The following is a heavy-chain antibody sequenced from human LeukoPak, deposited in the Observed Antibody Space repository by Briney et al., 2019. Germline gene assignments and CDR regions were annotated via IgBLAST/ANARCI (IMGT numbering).Heavy chain of an antibody. CDR1: GFTFSNYW. V-gene: IGHV3-7*01. CDR3: ARDPIALWSFIDY. D-gene: IGHD5-18*01. J-gene: IGHJ4*02. Sequence: GGSLRLSCAASGFTFSNYWMTWVRQAPGKGLEWVANIKQDGSEKYYVDSVKGRFTISRDNAKNSLYLQMNSLRAEDTAVYYCARDPIALWSFIDYWGQGTLVTVSS. CDR2: IKQDGSEK.